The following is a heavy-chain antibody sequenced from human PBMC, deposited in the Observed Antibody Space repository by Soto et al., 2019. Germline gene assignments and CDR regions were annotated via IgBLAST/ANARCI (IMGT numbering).Heavy chain of an antibody. Sequence: SVKVSCKASGGTFSSYAISWVRQAPGQGLEWMGGIIPIFGTANYAQKFQGRVTITADESTSTAYMELSSLRSEDTAVYYCAREGDSGYPSISAVEAFDIWGQGTMVTVSS. CDR1: GGTFSSYA. CDR2: IIPIFGTA. D-gene: IGHD3-22*01. J-gene: IGHJ3*02. V-gene: IGHV1-69*13. CDR3: AREGDSGYPSISAVEAFDI.